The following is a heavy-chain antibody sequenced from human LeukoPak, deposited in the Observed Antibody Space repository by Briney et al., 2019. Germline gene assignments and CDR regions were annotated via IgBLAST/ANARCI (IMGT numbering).Heavy chain of an antibody. CDR3: TRDFDP. CDR2: IKQDGSEK. J-gene: IGHJ5*02. Sequence: GGSLRLSCVASGLCVCNYWMCWVRQAPGKGLEWVGNIKQDGSEKYYVDSVKGRFTISRDNAKNSLYLDMNSLRVEDTAIYYCTRDFDPWGQGTLVTVSS. CDR1: GLCVCNYW. V-gene: IGHV3-7*01.